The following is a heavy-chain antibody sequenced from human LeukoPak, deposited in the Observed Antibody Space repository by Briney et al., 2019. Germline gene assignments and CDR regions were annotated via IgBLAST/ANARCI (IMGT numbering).Heavy chain of an antibody. CDR3: VKGMYISSSGPPDV. CDR2: INWNSGKI. CDR1: GFTFDDYA. Sequence: GGSLRLSCAAAGFTFDDYAMHWVRQAPGKGLEWVSGINWNSGKIGYADSVKGRFTISRDNAKNSLYLQMNSLRAEDMTLYYCVKGMYISSSGPPDVWGKGTTVTVSS. J-gene: IGHJ6*04. V-gene: IGHV3-9*03. D-gene: IGHD6-6*01.